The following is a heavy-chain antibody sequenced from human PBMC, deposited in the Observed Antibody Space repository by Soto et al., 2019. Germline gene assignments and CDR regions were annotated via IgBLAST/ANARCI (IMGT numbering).Heavy chain of an antibody. J-gene: IGHJ4*02. CDR3: ARTSVDTPFDY. D-gene: IGHD5-18*01. Sequence: LRLSCAASGFTVSSNYMSWVRQAPGKGLEWVSVIYSGGSTYYADSVKGRFTISRDNSKNTLYLQMNSLRAEDTAVYYCARTSVDTPFDYWGQGTLVTVSS. CDR2: IYSGGST. CDR1: GFTVSSNY. V-gene: IGHV3-53*01.